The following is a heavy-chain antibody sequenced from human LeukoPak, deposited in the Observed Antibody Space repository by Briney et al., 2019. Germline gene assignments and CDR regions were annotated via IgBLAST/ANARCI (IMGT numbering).Heavy chain of an antibody. CDR2: IYYSGST. CDR3: ARFPENIAAFDNWSDP. Sequence: SSETLSLTCTVSGGSINNYYWSWIRQPPGKGLEWIGYIYYSGSTNYNPSLKSRVTISVDTSKNQFSLKLSSVTAADTAAYYCARFPENIAAFDNWSDPWGQGTLVTVSS. V-gene: IGHV4-59*01. CDR1: GGSINNYY. D-gene: IGHD6-13*01. J-gene: IGHJ5*02.